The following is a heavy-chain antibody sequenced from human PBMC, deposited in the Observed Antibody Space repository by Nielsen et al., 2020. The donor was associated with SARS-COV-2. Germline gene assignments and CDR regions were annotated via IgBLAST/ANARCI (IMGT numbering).Heavy chain of an antibody. D-gene: IGHD4-17*01. CDR3: ARDYGENYGDYKDENGIDP. CDR2: INPNSGGP. CDR1: GYRFSVYY. J-gene: IGHJ5*02. V-gene: IGHV1-2*06. Sequence: ASVKVSCKAPGYRFSVYYMHWVRQAPGQGLEWMGRINPNSGGPNYAQKFQGRVTMTRDTSISTAYMELSRLRSDDTAVYYCARDYGENYGDYKDENGIDPWGQGTLVTVAS.